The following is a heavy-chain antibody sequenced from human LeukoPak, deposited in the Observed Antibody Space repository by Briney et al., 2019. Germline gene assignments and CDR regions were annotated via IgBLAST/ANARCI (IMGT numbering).Heavy chain of an antibody. Sequence: PGGSLRLSCAASGFTFSSYGMSWVRQAPGKGLEWVSSISSSSSYIYYADSVKGRFTISRDNAKNSLYLQMNSLRAEDTAVYYCARDGVGAYFDYWGQGTLVTVSS. CDR3: ARDGVGAYFDY. CDR2: ISSSSSYI. CDR1: GFTFSSYG. J-gene: IGHJ4*02. D-gene: IGHD1-26*01. V-gene: IGHV3-21*01.